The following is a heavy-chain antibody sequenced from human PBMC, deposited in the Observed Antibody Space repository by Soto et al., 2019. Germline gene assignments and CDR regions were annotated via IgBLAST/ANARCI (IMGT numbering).Heavy chain of an antibody. J-gene: IGHJ6*02. CDR1: GYTFSVYH. Sequence: QVHLVQSGAEVKQPGASVKVSCKASGYTFSVYHMHWVRQAPGQGLEWMGWVHPNSGGTNYAQSFEGRVTMTRDTSINTAYMELGRLTSDDTAVYYCAKELQRGMDVWGQGTTVTVSS. D-gene: IGHD4-4*01. CDR3: AKELQRGMDV. CDR2: VHPNSGGT. V-gene: IGHV1-2*02.